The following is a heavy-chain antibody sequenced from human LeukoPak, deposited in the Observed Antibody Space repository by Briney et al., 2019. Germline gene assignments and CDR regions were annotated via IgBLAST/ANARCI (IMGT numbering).Heavy chain of an antibody. Sequence: SETLSLTCTVSGGSISSYYWGWIRQPPWKGLEWIGSIYYSGSTYYNPSLKSRVTISVDTSKNQFSLKLSSVAAADTAVYYCARDEKEMATIGYWGQGTLVTVSS. V-gene: IGHV4-39*07. J-gene: IGHJ4*02. D-gene: IGHD5-24*01. CDR1: GGSISSYY. CDR3: ARDEKEMATIGY. CDR2: IYYSGST.